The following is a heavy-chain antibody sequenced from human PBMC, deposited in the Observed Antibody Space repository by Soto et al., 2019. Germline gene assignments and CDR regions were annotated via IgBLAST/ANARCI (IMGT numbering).Heavy chain of an antibody. CDR3: ARHITMIRGVFYYHYGMDV. Sequence: SETLSLTCTVSGGSISSGYYYWCWIRQPPGKGLEWIGYIYCSGTTNYNPSLKSRVTISLDTSKNQFSLKLSSVTAADTAVYYCARHITMIRGVFYYHYGMDVWGQGTTVTVSS. J-gene: IGHJ6*02. CDR1: GGSISSGYYY. D-gene: IGHD3-10*01. CDR2: IYCSGTT. V-gene: IGHV4-61*01.